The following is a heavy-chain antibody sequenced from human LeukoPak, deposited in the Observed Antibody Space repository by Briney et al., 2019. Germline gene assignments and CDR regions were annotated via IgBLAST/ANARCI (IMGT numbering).Heavy chain of an antibody. Sequence: GGSLRLSCSGFTFSSYWMSWVRQAPGRGLQWVANIKPDGSVKSYADSVKGRFTISGDNSKNSLYLQMNSLRAEDTAVYYCARNRGPGGGYFDYWGQGTLVTASS. CDR1: GFTFSSYW. D-gene: IGHD1/OR15-1a*01. CDR3: ARNRGPGGGYFDY. J-gene: IGHJ4*02. CDR2: IKPDGSVK. V-gene: IGHV3-7*05.